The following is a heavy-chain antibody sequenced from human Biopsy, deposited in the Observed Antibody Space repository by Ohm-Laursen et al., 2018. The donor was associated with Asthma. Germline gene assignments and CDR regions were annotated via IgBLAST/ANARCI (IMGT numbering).Heavy chain of an antibody. V-gene: IGHV1-24*01. CDR2: HDHEEGGT. Sequence: SLKVSCKISGYSLTDLSMHWVRQAPGQGLEWMGGHDHEEGGTVNARRFQGRVTMTEDTSTDTAYMELSSLSSDDTAVYYCASDFPKDYVRYNFQFWGQGTLVTVSS. CDR1: GYSLTDLS. CDR3: ASDFPKDYVRYNFQF. J-gene: IGHJ4*02. D-gene: IGHD4-17*01.